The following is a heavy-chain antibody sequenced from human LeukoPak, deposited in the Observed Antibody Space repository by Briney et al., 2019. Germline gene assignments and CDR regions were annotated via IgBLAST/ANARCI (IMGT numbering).Heavy chain of an antibody. CDR2: INPNSGGT. CDR1: GDIFAGYY. V-gene: IGHV1-2*02. CDR3: ARVGGYYPSHWYFDL. J-gene: IGHJ2*01. D-gene: IGHD3-22*01. Sequence: GASVKVSCKASGDIFAGYYMHWVRQAPGQGLEWMGWINPNSGGTNYAQKLQGRVTMTTDTSTSTAYMELRSLRSDDTAVYYCARVGGYYPSHWYFDLWGRGTLVTVSS.